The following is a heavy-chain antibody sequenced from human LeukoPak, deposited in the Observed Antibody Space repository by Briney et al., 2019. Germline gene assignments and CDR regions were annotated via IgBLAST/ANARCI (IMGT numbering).Heavy chain of an antibody. D-gene: IGHD3-9*01. J-gene: IGHJ4*02. CDR3: ARESANYDILTGYYNPLDY. CDR1: GYTFTGYY. V-gene: IGHV1-2*02. Sequence: ASVKVSCKASGYTFTGYYLHWVRQAPGQGLEWLGWINLNSGGTNYAQKFQGRVTMTRDTSISTAYMELSRLRSDDTAVYYCARESANYDILTGYYNPLDYWGQGTLVTVSS. CDR2: INLNSGGT.